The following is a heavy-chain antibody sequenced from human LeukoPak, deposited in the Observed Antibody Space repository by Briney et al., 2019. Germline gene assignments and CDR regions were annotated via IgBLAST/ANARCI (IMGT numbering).Heavy chain of an antibody. CDR2: IIPIFGTA. J-gene: IGHJ5*02. V-gene: IGHV1-69*01. Sequence: SVNVSCKASAGTFSSYAISWVRQAPGQGLEWMGGIIPIFGTANYAQKFQGRVTITADESTSTAYMELSSLRSEDTAVYYCARIYGDYGYWFDPWGQGTLVTVSS. CDR1: AGTFSSYA. D-gene: IGHD4-17*01. CDR3: ARIYGDYGYWFDP.